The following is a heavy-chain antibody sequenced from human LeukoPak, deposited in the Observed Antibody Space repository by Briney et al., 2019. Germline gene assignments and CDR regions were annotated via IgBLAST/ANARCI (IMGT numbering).Heavy chain of an antibody. Sequence: GSSVKVSCKASGGTFSSYAISWVRQAPGQGLERMGRIIPILGIANYAQKFQGRVTITADKSTSTAYMELSSLRSEDTAVYYCRADYYDSSRYADYWGQGTLVTVSS. CDR3: RADYYDSSRYADY. D-gene: IGHD3-22*01. J-gene: IGHJ4*02. V-gene: IGHV1-69*04. CDR2: IIPILGIA. CDR1: GGTFSSYA.